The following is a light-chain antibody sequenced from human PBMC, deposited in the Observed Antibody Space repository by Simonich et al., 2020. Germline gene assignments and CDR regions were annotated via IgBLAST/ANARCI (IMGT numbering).Light chain of an antibody. CDR3: MQGTHWPPWT. Sequence: DIVMTQTPLSLSVTPGQPASISCKSSQSLLHSDGKTYLYWYLPKPGQSPQLLLYEVSNRSSGVPDRFSGSGSGTDFTLKISRVEAEDVGVYYCMQGTHWPPWTFGQGTKVEIK. J-gene: IGKJ1*01. V-gene: IGKV2-29*03. CDR1: QSLLHSDGKTY. CDR2: EVS.